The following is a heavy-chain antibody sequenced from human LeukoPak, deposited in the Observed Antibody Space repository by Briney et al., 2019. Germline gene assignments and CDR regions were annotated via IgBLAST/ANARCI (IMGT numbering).Heavy chain of an antibody. CDR1: GYTFTSYG. CDR2: ISAYNGNT. J-gene: IGHJ5*02. CDR3: ARDIDEYSSSSWFDP. V-gene: IGHV1-18*01. D-gene: IGHD6-6*01. Sequence: ASVKVSCKASGYTFTSYGISWVRQAPGQGLEWMGWISAYNGNTNYAQKLQGRVTMTTDTSTSSAYMELRSLRSDDTAVYYCARDIDEYSSSSWFDPWGQGTLVTVSS.